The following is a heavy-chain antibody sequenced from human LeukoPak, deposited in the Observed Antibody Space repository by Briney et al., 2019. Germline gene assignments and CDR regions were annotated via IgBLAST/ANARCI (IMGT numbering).Heavy chain of an antibody. D-gene: IGHD3-22*01. V-gene: IGHV1-2*02. CDR2: INPNSGGT. CDR3: TRGSYYDSSGYSGVRLFDY. CDR1: GYTITDYY. J-gene: IGHJ4*02. Sequence: ASVKVSCKASGYTITDYYIHWVRQAPGQGLEWMGWINPNSGGTNYAQKFQGRVTMTSDTSISTAYMELSRLRSDDTALYYCTRGSYYDSSGYSGVRLFDYWGQGSLVTVSS.